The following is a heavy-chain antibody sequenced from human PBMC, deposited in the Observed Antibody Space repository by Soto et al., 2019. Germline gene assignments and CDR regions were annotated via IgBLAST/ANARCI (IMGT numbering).Heavy chain of an antibody. J-gene: IGHJ3*02. CDR3: ARHPSDIVVVPAAVHAFDT. Sequence: VCGVSTKKGKGLDWMGMIDPSDSYTNYSPSFQGHVTISADKSISTAYLQWSSLKASDTAMYYCARHPSDIVVVPAAVHAFDTWGQVIMVTGSS. V-gene: IGHV5-10-1*01. CDR2: IDPSDSYT. D-gene: IGHD2-2*01.